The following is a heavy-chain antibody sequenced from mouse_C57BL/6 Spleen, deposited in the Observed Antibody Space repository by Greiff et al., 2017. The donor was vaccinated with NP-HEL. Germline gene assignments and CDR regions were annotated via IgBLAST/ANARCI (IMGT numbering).Heavy chain of an antibody. D-gene: IGHD2-2*01. V-gene: IGHV1-52*01. Sequence: QVQLQQPGAELVRPGSSVKLSCKASGYTFTSYWMHWVKQRPIQGLEWIGNIDPSDSETHYNQKFKDKATLTGDKSSSTAYMQRSRLTSEDSAVEYCARSTRVTTVDDGGKGTTLTVSS. CDR2: IDPSDSET. J-gene: IGHJ2*01. CDR3: ARSTRVTTVDD. CDR1: GYTFTSYW.